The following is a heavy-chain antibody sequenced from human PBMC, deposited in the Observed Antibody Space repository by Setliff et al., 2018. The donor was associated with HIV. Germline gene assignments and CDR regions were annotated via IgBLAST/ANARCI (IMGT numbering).Heavy chain of an antibody. V-gene: IGHV3-7*03. D-gene: IGHD6-13*01. Sequence: PGGSLRLSCAASGFIFSGYWMTWIRQAPGKGLEWVANINQDGRDKYFVDSVRGRLTISRDNAKNSLFLQMNGLRAGDTAVYYCARAPPVDSSSWYGNPCFDSWGQGTLVTVSS. CDR2: INQDGRDK. J-gene: IGHJ4*02. CDR3: ARAPPVDSSSWYGNPCFDS. CDR1: GFIFSGYW.